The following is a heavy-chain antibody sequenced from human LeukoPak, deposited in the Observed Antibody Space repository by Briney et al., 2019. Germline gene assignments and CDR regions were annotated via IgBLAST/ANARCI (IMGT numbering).Heavy chain of an antibody. CDR3: ARGGNPITMVRGVFDY. D-gene: IGHD3-10*01. CDR2: IYYSGST. V-gene: IGHV4-59*01. CDR1: GGSISSYY. J-gene: IGHJ4*02. Sequence: PSETLSLTCTVSGGSISSYYWSWIRQPPGKGLEWIGYIYYSGSTNYNPSLKSRVTISVDTSKNQFSLKLSSVTAADTAVYYCARGGNPITMVRGVFDYWGQGTLVTVSS.